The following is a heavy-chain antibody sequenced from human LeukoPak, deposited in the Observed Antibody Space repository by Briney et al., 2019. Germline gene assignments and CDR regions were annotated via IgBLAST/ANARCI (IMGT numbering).Heavy chain of an antibody. CDR1: GFGVRSYC. CDR2: ICTGGNT. CDR3: SLLWFGELLRADSYLIDY. Sequence: GGSLRLSCAASGFGVRSYCMTWVRQAPGRGLEWVSVICTGGNTHYADSVKGRFTISRDISKNTVYLQMNSLRAEDTAVYYCSLLWFGELLRADSYLIDYWGQGIRVTVSS. J-gene: IGHJ4*02. D-gene: IGHD3-10*01. V-gene: IGHV3-53*01.